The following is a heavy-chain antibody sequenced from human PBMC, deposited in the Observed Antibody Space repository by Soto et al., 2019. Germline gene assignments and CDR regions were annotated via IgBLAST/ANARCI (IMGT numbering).Heavy chain of an antibody. J-gene: IGHJ5*02. V-gene: IGHV1-46*01. Sequence: GASVKVSCKASGYTFTNYYIHWVRQAPGQGLEWMGIINPSAGTTDYAQEFQGRITMTRDTSTNTVYMDLNSLRSEDTAVYYCARETRVVGSNTGKWFDPWGQGTLVTVSS. CDR2: INPSAGTT. CDR1: GYTFTNYY. D-gene: IGHD1-26*01. CDR3: ARETRVVGSNTGKWFDP.